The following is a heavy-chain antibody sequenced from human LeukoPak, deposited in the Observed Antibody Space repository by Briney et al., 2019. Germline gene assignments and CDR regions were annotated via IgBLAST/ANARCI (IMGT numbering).Heavy chain of an antibody. D-gene: IGHD2-2*01. CDR1: GFIFSSYA. CDR3: AKEAADIVVVPAAMMDS. J-gene: IGHJ5*01. CDR2: ISGNGGTT. V-gene: IGHV3-23*01. Sequence: PGGSLRLSCAASGFIFSSYAMSWVRQAPGKGLEWVSTISGNGGTTYYANSVKGRFTISRDNSKNTLYLQMNSLRAEDTAVYYCAKEAADIVVVPAAMMDSWGQGTLVTVSS.